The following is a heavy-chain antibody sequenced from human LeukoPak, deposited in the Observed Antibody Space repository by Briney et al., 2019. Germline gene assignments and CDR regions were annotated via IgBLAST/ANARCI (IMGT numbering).Heavy chain of an antibody. Sequence: SETLSLNCTVSGGSISSGDYYWRWIRQPPGKGLEWIGYIYYSGSTYYNTSLKSRVTISVDTSKNQFSRKLSSVTAADTAVYYCARLDSSGTAAIDYWGQGTLVTVSS. CDR3: ARLDSSGTAAIDY. J-gene: IGHJ4*02. CDR2: IYYSGST. CDR1: GGSISSGDYY. D-gene: IGHD3-22*01. V-gene: IGHV4-30-4*08.